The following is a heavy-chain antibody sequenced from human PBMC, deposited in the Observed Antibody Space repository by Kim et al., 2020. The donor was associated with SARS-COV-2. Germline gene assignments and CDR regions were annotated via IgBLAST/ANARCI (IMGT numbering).Heavy chain of an antibody. CDR1: GYTFTSYA. Sequence: ASVKVSCKASGYTFTSYAMNWVRQAPGQGLEWMGWINTNTGNPTYAQGFTGRFVFSLDTSVSTAYLQISSLKAEDTAVYYCARARLPIQPRTKPTPGVLDPWGQGTLVTVSS. J-gene: IGHJ5*02. CDR2: INTNTGNP. D-gene: IGHD5-18*01. CDR3: ARARLPIQPRTKPTPGVLDP. V-gene: IGHV7-4-1*02.